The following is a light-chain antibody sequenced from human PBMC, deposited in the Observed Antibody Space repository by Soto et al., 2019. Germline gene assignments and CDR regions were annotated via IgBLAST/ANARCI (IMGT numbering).Light chain of an antibody. V-gene: IGLV2-11*01. Sequence: QSVLTQPRSVSGPPGQSVSISCSGTSSDVGTYNYVSWYQQHPGKAPKLMIYDVSKRPSGVPDRFSGSKSGNTPSLTISGLQADDEADYYCCSYAGGYTHAVFGGGTKVTVL. CDR3: CSYAGGYTHAV. CDR2: DVS. J-gene: IGLJ2*01. CDR1: SSDVGTYNY.